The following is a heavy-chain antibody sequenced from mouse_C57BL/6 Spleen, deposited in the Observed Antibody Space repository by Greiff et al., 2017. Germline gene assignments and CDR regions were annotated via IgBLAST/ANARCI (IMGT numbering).Heavy chain of an antibody. CDR2: IDPSDSYT. J-gene: IGHJ4*01. D-gene: IGHD3-3*01. CDR3: GRGPRAYDMGY. V-gene: IGHV1-50*01. CDR1: GYTFTSYW. Sequence: QVQLQQPGAELVKPGASVKLSCKASGYTFTSYWMQWVKQRPGQGLEWIGEIDPSDSYTNYNQKFKGKATLTVDTSSSTVYMQLSSLTSEDSAVYYCGRGPRAYDMGYWGQGTSVTVSS.